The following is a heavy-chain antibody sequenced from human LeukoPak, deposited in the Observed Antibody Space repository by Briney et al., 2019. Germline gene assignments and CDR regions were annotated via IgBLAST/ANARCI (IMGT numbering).Heavy chain of an antibody. D-gene: IGHD3-16*01. CDR1: GYRFTNYW. CDR3: ARQGGRSPQRFDY. J-gene: IGHJ4*02. CDR2: IDPGDSDT. Sequence: GESLKISCKGSGYRFTNYWIVWVRRMPGKGVEWMGIIDPGDSDTRYSPSFQGQVTISADKSISTAYLQWSSLKASDTAMYYCARQGGRSPQRFDYWGQGTLVTVSS. V-gene: IGHV5-51*01.